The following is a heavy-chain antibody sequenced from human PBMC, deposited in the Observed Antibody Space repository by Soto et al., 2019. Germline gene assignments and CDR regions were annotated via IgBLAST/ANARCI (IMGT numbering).Heavy chain of an antibody. CDR3: ARDKIGYNTQFDY. CDR1: GFTFSSYS. D-gene: IGHD1-1*01. Sequence: PGGSLRLSCAASGFTFSSYSMNWVRQAPGKGLEWVSSISSSSSYIYYADSVKGRFTISRDNAKNSLYLQMNSLRAEDTAVYYCARDKIGYNTQFDYWGQGTLVTVSS. V-gene: IGHV3-21*01. J-gene: IGHJ4*02. CDR2: ISSSSSYI.